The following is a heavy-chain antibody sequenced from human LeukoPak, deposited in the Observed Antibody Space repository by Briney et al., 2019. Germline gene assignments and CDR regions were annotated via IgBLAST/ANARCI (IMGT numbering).Heavy chain of an antibody. J-gene: IGHJ3*02. D-gene: IGHD4-17*01. CDR1: GLTLSSSE. CDR2: IGSSDTTV. Sequence: RGPLSLSCAPSGLTLSSSEMNWVRQAPGKGLEWVSYIGSSDTTVNYADSVEGRFTISRDNAKNSLYLQMNSLRAEDTAIYYCARLPVTTKDAFDIWGQGTMVIVSS. V-gene: IGHV3-48*03. CDR3: ARLPVTTKDAFDI.